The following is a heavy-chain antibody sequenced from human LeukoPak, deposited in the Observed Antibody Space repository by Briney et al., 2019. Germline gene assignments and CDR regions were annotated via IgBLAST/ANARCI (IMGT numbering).Heavy chain of an antibody. V-gene: IGHV4-4*07. CDR1: GGSISSYY. CDR3: ARSGTSPRNFDY. Sequence: PSETLSLTCTVSGGSISSYYWSWIRQPAGKGLEWIGRIYTSGSTNYNPSPKSRVTMSVDTSRNHFSLKLSSVTAADTAVYYCARSGTSPRNFDYWGQGTLVTVSS. CDR2: IYTSGST. D-gene: IGHD2-2*01. J-gene: IGHJ4*02.